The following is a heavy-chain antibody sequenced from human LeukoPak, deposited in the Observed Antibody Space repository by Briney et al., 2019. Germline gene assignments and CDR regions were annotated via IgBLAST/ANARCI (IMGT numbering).Heavy chain of an antibody. CDR2: ISGSGGST. CDR3: ARPDPPLILEWPAPYFDY. CDR1: GFTFSSYA. D-gene: IGHD3-3*01. J-gene: IGHJ4*02. Sequence: GGSLILSCAASGFTFSSYAMSWVRQAPGKGLEWVSTISGSGGSTYYADSVKGRFTISRDNSKNTLYLLMNSLRAEDTAVYYCARPDPPLILEWPAPYFDYWGQGTLVTVSS. V-gene: IGHV3-23*01.